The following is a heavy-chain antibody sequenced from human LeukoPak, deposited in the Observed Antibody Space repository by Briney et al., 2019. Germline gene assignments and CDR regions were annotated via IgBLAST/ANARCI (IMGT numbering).Heavy chain of an antibody. CDR1: GFTFSTYG. D-gene: IGHD3-16*01. V-gene: IGHV3-23*01. CDR2: ITGSGDGT. Sequence: GGSLRLSCAASGFTFSTYGISWVRQAPGKGLDWVSAITGSGDGTKYADSVKGRFTISRDNSKNTVYLQMNSLRVEDTALYYCARRITATTPFDYWGQGTLVIVSS. CDR3: ARRITATTPFDY. J-gene: IGHJ4*02.